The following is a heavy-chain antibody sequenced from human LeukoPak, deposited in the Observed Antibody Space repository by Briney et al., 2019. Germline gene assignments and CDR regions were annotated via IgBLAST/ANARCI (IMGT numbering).Heavy chain of an antibody. CDR1: GFMFSSYN. CDR3: ARTPGIAVASYYFDH. V-gene: IGHV3-21*01. J-gene: IGHJ4*02. Sequence: GGSLRLSCAASGFMFSSYNMNWVRQAPGKGLEWVSCISTSSSYVYYADSVKGRFTISRDDAKNSVYLQMNSLRAEDTAVYYCARTPGIAVASYYFDHWGQGTLVTVSS. D-gene: IGHD6-19*01. CDR2: ISTSSSYV.